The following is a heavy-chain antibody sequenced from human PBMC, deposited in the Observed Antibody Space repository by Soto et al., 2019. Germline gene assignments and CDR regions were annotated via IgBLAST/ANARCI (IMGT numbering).Heavy chain of an antibody. CDR3: ATVGPDYCDSSGVYSSNAFDI. CDR2: MNPNSGNT. V-gene: IGHV1-8*01. CDR1: GYAISIDH. J-gene: IGHJ3*02. Sequence: GTPVNLYWKTSGYAISIDHSSWGIHTTGQRLEWMGWMNPNSGNTGYAQKFQGRVTMTRNTSISTAYMELSSLRSEDTAVYYCATVGPDYCDSSGVYSSNAFDIWGQGTMVTVSS. D-gene: IGHD3-22*01.